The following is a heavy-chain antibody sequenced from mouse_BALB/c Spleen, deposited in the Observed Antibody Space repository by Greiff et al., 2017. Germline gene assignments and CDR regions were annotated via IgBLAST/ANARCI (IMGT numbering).Heavy chain of an antibody. CDR2: INPSSGYT. J-gene: IGHJ1*01. CDR3: ASIYYYGSRYFDV. V-gene: IGHV1-4*02. D-gene: IGHD1-1*01. CDR1: GYTFTSYT. Sequence: VQLQQSAAELARPGASVKMSCKASGYTFTSYTMHWVKQRPGQGLEWIGYINPSSGYTEYNQKFKDKTTLTADKSSSTAYMQLSSLTSEDSAVYYCASIYYYGSRYFDVWGAGTTVTVSS.